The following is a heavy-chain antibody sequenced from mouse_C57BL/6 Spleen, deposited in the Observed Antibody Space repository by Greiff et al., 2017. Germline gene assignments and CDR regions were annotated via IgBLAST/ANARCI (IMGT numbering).Heavy chain of an antibody. V-gene: IGHV1-80*01. J-gene: IGHJ4*01. CDR2: IYPGDGDT. CDR3: ARRGTYYGHYYAMDY. D-gene: IGHD1-1*02. CDR1: GYAFSSYW. Sequence: QVQLKESGAELVKPGASVKISCKASGYAFSSYWMNWVKQRPGRGLEWIGQIYPGDGDTNYNGKFKGKATLTADKSSSTAYMQLSSLTSEDAAVYFCARRGTYYGHYYAMDYWGQGTSVTVSS.